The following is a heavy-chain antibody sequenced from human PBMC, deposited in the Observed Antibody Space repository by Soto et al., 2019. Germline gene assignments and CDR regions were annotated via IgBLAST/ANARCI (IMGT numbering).Heavy chain of an antibody. CDR1: GFTFSDYY. D-gene: IGHD6-13*01. V-gene: IGHV3-11*01. J-gene: IGHJ4*02. CDR3: AREWSSSWYQLDY. Sequence: GGSLRLSCAASGFTFSDYYMSWIRQASGKGLEWVSYISSSGSTIYYADSVKGRFTISRDNAKNSLYLQMNSLRAEDTAVYYCAREWSSSWYQLDYWGQGTLVTVSS. CDR2: ISSSGSTI.